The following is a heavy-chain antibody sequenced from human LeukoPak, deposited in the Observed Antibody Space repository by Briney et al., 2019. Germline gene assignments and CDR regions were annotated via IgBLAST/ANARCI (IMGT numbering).Heavy chain of an antibody. CDR3: ARVSSGWFDP. V-gene: IGHV3-66*01. CDR2: IYSGGST. CDR1: GLTVSSNY. J-gene: IGHJ5*02. Sequence: QSGGSLRLSCAASGLTVSSNYMSWVRQAPGKGLEWVSVIYSGGSTYYADSVKGRFTISRDNSKNTLYLQMNSLRAEDTAVYYCARVSSGWFDPWGQGTLVTVSS.